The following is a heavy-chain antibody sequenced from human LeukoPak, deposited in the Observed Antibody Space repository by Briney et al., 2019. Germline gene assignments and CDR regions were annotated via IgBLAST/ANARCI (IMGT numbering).Heavy chain of an antibody. CDR3: ARGSDYYDSSGLIRDY. V-gene: IGHV1-2*02. CDR1: GYTFTGYY. CDR2: INPNTGGT. D-gene: IGHD3-22*01. J-gene: IGHJ4*02. Sequence: ASVKVSCKASGYTFTGYYIYWVRQAPGQGLGWMGWINPNTGGTNCAQKFQGRVTMTRNTSISTAYMELSSLRSEDTAVYYCARGSDYYDSSGLIRDYWGQGTLVTVSS.